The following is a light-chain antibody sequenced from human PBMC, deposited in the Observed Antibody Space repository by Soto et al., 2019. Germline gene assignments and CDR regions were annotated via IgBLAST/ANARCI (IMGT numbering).Light chain of an antibody. J-gene: IGKJ1*01. CDR1: QSISSW. CDR2: DVS. Sequence: IHMPQSPSPLSATVRDNVTIHFRASQSISSWLAWYQQKPGKAPKLLISDVSDLEAGVPSRFSGSGSGTEFTLTISSLQPDDFATYYCQQYNDYWTFGQGTKVDIK. CDR3: QQYNDYWT. V-gene: IGKV1-5*01.